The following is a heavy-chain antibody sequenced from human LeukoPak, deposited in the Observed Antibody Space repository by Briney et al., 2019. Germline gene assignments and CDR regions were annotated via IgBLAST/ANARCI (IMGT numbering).Heavy chain of an antibody. Sequence: GGSLRLSCAASGFTFSSYAMHWVRQAPGKGLEWVAVISYDGSNKYYADSVKGRFTISRDNSKNTLYLQTNSLRAEDTAVYYCARDKDWNFDWGQGTLVTVSS. CDR3: ARDKDWNFD. CDR1: GFTFSSYA. CDR2: ISYDGSNK. V-gene: IGHV3-30-3*01. D-gene: IGHD1-7*01. J-gene: IGHJ4*02.